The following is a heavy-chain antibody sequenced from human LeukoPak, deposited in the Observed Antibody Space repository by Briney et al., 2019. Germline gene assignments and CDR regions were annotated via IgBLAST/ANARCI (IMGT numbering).Heavy chain of an antibody. CDR1: GGSISSYY. CDR3: ARVKGGLDDFWSGRGNWFDP. Sequence: SETLSLTCTVSGGSISSYYWSWIRQPPGKGLEWIGYIYYSGSTNYNPSLKSRVTISVDTSKNQFSLKLSSVIAADTAVYYCARVKGGLDDFWSGRGNWFDPWGQGTLVTVSS. J-gene: IGHJ5*02. D-gene: IGHD3-3*01. V-gene: IGHV4-59*01. CDR2: IYYSGST.